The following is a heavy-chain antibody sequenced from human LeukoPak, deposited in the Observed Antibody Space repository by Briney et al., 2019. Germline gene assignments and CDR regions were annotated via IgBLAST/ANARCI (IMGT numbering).Heavy chain of an antibody. CDR1: GFTFSSYS. CDR3: AGASGFVSAFDY. Sequence: GGSLRLSCAASGFTFSSYSMNWVRQAPGKGLEWVSSISSSSSYIYHADSVKGRFTISRDNSKNTLYLQMNSLRAEDTAVYYCAGASGFVSAFDYWGQGTLVTVSS. CDR2: ISSSSSYI. V-gene: IGHV3-21*04. J-gene: IGHJ4*02. D-gene: IGHD5-12*01.